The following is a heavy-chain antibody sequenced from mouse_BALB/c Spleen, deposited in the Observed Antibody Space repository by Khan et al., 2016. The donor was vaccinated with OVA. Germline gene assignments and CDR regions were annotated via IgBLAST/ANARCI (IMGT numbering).Heavy chain of an antibody. CDR2: IWGGGGT. J-gene: IGHJ4*01. V-gene: IGHV2-6-4*01. CDR3: ARAYYRYDGYYAMDY. CDR1: GFSLSRYN. Sequence: VQLQESGPGLVVPSQSLSITCTVSGFSLSRYNIHWVRQPPGKGLEWLGMIWGGGGTDYNSTLKSRLSISKDNSKSQVFLKMNSLQTDDTAMYYFARAYYRYDGYYAMDYWGHGTSVTVSS. D-gene: IGHD2-14*01.